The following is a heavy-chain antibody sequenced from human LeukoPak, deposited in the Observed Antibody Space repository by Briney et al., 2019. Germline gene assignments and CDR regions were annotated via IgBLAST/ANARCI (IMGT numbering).Heavy chain of an antibody. CDR3: ATDTSIGKYCTNGVCSRFDY. D-gene: IGHD2-8*01. CDR1: GFTFSSYA. V-gene: IGHV3-23*01. Sequence: PGGSLTLSCAGSGFTFSSYAMSWVRQAPGQGLEWVSVISDSGDYTSYADSVRGRFTISRDNSRNTLYLQMISLRPEDTAVYYCATDTSIGKYCTNGVCSRFDYWGQGTLVTVSS. J-gene: IGHJ4*02. CDR2: ISDSGDYT.